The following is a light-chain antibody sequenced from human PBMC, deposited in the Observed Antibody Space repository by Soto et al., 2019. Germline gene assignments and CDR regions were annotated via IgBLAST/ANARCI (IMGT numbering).Light chain of an antibody. J-gene: IGKJ1*01. CDR1: QSVGSN. Sequence: EIIMTQSPATLSVSPGERATLSCRVSQSVGSNLAWYQQKPGQAPRLLIYEASTRANAIPARFSGFGSGTEFTLTISSLQSEDFADYYCLQYNNWPRTFGHGTKVDIK. CDR2: EAS. V-gene: IGKV3-15*01. CDR3: LQYNNWPRT.